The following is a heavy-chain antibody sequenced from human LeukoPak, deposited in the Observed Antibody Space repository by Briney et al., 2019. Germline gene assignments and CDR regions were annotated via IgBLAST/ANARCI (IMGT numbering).Heavy chain of an antibody. V-gene: IGHV1-46*03. CDR3: ARGRAVGVRAGFDY. Sequence: ASVKVSCKASGGTFSSYAISWVRQAPGQGLEWMGIINPSGGSTTYAQKFQGRVTMTRDTSTSTVYVELSSLRSEETALYYCARGRAVGVRAGFDYWGQGTLVTVSS. J-gene: IGHJ4*02. D-gene: IGHD1-26*01. CDR1: GGTFSSYA. CDR2: INPSGGST.